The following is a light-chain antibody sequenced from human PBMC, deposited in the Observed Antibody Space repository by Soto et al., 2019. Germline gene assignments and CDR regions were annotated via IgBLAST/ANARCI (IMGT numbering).Light chain of an antibody. J-gene: IGKJ1*01. CDR3: QQYASYWT. Sequence: DIQMTQSPSTLSASVGDRVTITCRASQSISSWLAWYQQKPGKAPKLLIFDASSLESGTPSRFSGRRSGTQFTLTISRLQPDDSATYYCQQYASYWTFGQGTKVDIK. CDR1: QSISSW. V-gene: IGKV1-5*01. CDR2: DAS.